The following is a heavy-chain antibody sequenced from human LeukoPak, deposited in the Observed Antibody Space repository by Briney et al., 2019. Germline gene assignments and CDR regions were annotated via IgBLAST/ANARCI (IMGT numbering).Heavy chain of an antibody. CDR1: GYTFTSYD. CDR3: ARALEGFLHHYYYYMDV. D-gene: IGHD5-24*01. J-gene: IGHJ6*03. V-gene: IGHV1-8*01. CDR2: MNPNSGNT. Sequence: ASVKVSCKASGYTFTSYDINWVRQATGQGLEWMGWMNPNSGNTGYAQKFQGRATMTRNTSISTAYMELSSLRSEDTAVYYCARALEGFLHHYYYYMDVWGKGTTVTVSS.